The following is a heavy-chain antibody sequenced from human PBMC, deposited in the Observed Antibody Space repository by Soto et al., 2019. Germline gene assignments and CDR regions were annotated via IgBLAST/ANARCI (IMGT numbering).Heavy chain of an antibody. D-gene: IGHD4-17*01. CDR1: GFTVSSNY. CDR3: ARGGYYGDEQWEYMDV. Sequence: GGSLRLSCAASGFTVSSNYMSWVRQAPGKGLEWVSVIYSGGSTYYADSVKGRFTISRDNSKNTLYLQMNSLRAEDTAVYYCARGGYYGDEQWEYMDVWGKGTTVTVSS. CDR2: IYSGGST. J-gene: IGHJ6*03. V-gene: IGHV3-66*01.